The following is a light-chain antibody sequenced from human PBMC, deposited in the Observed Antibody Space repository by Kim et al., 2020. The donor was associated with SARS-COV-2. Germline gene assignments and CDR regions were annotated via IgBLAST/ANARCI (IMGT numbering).Light chain of an antibody. CDR3: NSYTTSNTWV. CDR1: ISDVGGYDY. Sequence: GPSITLSCTGTISDVGGYDYVSWYQQHPGKAPKVMIYDVSNRPSGLSNRFSGSKSGNTASLTISGLQAEDEADYYCNSYTTSNTWVFGGGTQLTVL. CDR2: DVS. J-gene: IGLJ3*02. V-gene: IGLV2-14*03.